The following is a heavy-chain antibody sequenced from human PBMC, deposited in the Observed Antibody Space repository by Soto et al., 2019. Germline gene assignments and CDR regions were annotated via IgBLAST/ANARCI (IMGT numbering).Heavy chain of an antibody. CDR1: GFTFDDYA. V-gene: IGHV3-9*01. D-gene: IGHD5-18*01. CDR3: AKAVGYSYGYDAFDI. Sequence: GGSLRLSCAASGFTFDDYAMHWVRQAPGKGLEWVSGISWNSGSIGYADSVKGRFTISRDNAKNSLYLQMNSLRAEDTALYYCAKAVGYSYGYDAFDIWGQGTMVTVSS. J-gene: IGHJ3*02. CDR2: ISWNSGSI.